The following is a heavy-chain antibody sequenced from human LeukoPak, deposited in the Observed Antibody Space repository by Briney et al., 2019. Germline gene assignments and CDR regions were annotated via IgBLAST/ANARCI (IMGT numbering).Heavy chain of an antibody. CDR3: AKVDYGDY. Sequence: GGSLRLSCAASGFTFSSYAMNWVRQAPGKGLEWVSLISGSGASTYDADSVKGRFTISRDNSKNTLYLQMNSLRADDTAVYYCAKVDYGDYWGQGTLVTVSS. J-gene: IGHJ4*02. CDR2: ISGSGAST. CDR1: GFTFSSYA. V-gene: IGHV3-23*01.